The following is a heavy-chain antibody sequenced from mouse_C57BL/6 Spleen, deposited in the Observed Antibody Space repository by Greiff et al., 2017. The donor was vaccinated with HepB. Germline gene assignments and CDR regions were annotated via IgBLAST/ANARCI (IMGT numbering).Heavy chain of an antibody. CDR1: GYTFTDYE. CDR2: IDPETGGT. D-gene: IGHD1-1*02. J-gene: IGHJ3*01. Sequence: VHLVESGAELVRPGASVTLSCKASGYTFTDYEMHWVKQTPVHGLEWIGAIDPETGGTAYNQKFKGKAILTADKSSSTAYMELRSLTSEDSAVYYCRSGVLFAYWGQGTLVTVSA. CDR3: RSGVLFAY. V-gene: IGHV1-15*01.